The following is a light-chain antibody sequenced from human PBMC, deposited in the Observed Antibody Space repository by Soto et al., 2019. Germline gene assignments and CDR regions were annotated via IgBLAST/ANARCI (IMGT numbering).Light chain of an antibody. Sequence: SLSASVGDRVTITCRASQGISTYLAWYQQTPGKVPTVLIYVASGLQSGVPSRFSGSGSVRDLTLTICSLEPEDAATYYSQEYKSGLTFGGGIGV. CDR3: QEYKSGLT. CDR1: QGISTY. CDR2: VAS. V-gene: IGKV1-27*01. J-gene: IGKJ4*01.